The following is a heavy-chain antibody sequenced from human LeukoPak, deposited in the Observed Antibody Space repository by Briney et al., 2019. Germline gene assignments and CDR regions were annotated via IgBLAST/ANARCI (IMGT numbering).Heavy chain of an antibody. V-gene: IGHV3-21*04. CDR2: ISSSSDYI. CDR3: AKGSCGVRYGPDY. CDR1: GFTFSTYN. J-gene: IGHJ4*02. D-gene: IGHD2-8*01. Sequence: GGSLRLSCAASGFTFSTYNMNWVRQAPGKGLEWVSSISSSSDYIYYADSVKGRFTISRDNSKNTLYLQMNSLRAEDTAVYYCAKGSCGVRYGPDYWGQGTLVTVSS.